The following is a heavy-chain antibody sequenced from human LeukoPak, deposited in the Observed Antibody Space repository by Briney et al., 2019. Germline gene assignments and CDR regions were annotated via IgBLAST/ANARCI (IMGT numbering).Heavy chain of an antibody. CDR3: ARDPPANYYYDSSGSYYFDY. D-gene: IGHD3-22*01. Sequence: SVKVSCKASGGTFISYAISWVRQAPGQGLAWMGRIIPILGIANYAQKFQGRVTITADKSTSTAYMELSSLRSDDTAVYYCARDPPANYYYDSSGSYYFDYWGQGTLVTVSS. CDR2: IIPILGIA. V-gene: IGHV1-69*04. J-gene: IGHJ4*02. CDR1: GGTFISYA.